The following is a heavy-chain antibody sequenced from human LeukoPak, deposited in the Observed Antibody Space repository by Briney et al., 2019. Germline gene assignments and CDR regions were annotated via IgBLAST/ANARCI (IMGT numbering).Heavy chain of an antibody. V-gene: IGHV3-23*01. CDR1: GFTFSTYA. CDR2: IGGSGSYT. J-gene: IGHJ4*02. CDR3: ARDWYDY. D-gene: IGHD6-13*01. Sequence: GGSLRLSCAASGFTFSTYAMIWGCQAPGKGLEWVSVIGGSGSYTYYADSAKGRFTISRDNSKDTLYLQMNSLRAEDTAVYYCARDWYDYWGQGTLVTVSS.